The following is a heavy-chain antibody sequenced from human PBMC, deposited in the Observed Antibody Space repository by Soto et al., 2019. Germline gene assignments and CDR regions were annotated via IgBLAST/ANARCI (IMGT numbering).Heavy chain of an antibody. V-gene: IGHV3-43*01. J-gene: IGHJ6*02. CDR3: AKDSGYSYYYYGMDV. CDR2: ISWDGGST. Sequence: PGGSLRLSCAASGFTFDFYTMHWVRQSPGKGLEWVSLISWDGGSTYYADSVKGRFTISRDNSKNSLYLQMNSLRTEDTALYYCAKDSGYSYYYYGMDVWAQGTTVTVSS. CDR1: GFTFDFYT. D-gene: IGHD5-18*01.